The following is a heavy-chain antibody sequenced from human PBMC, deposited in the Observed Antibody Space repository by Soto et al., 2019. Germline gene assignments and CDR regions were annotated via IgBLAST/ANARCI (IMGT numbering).Heavy chain of an antibody. V-gene: IGHV1-2*02. Sequence: QVQVVQSRAEVKKPGASVKVSCKASGYTFTGYYMHWVRQAPGQGLEWMGWINPNSGGTNYAQKFQGRVTMTRDTSISTAYMELSRLRSDDTAVYYCARDQALQGGGFDYWGQGTLVTVSS. CDR1: GYTFTGYY. CDR3: ARDQALQGGGFDY. CDR2: INPNSGGT. D-gene: IGHD3-16*01. J-gene: IGHJ4*02.